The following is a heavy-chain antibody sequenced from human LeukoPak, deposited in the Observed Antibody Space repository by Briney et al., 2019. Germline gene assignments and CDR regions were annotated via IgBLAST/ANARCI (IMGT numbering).Heavy chain of an antibody. Sequence: GGSLRLSCAASGLIVSSNYMSWVRQAPGKGLEWVSVIYSGGSIYYADSVKGRFTISRDNSKNTLYLQMNSLRAEDTAVYYCASHMTTVTPLGYWGQGTLVTVSS. D-gene: IGHD4-17*01. CDR1: GLIVSSNY. J-gene: IGHJ4*02. CDR3: ASHMTTVTPLGY. V-gene: IGHV3-53*01. CDR2: IYSGGSI.